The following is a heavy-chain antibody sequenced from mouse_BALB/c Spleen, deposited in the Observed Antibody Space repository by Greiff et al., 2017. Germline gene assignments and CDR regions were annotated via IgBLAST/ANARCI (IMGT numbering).Heavy chain of an antibody. V-gene: IGHV1-69*02. Sequence: QVQLQQPGAELVRPGASVKLSCKASGYTFTSYWINWVKQRPGQGLEWIGNIYPSDSYTNYNQKFKDKATLTVDKSSSTAYMQLSSPTSEDSAVYYCTRPGLRRSYYFDYWGQGTTLTVSS. J-gene: IGHJ2*01. CDR2: IYPSDSYT. D-gene: IGHD2-2*01. CDR3: TRPGLRRSYYFDY. CDR1: GYTFTSYW.